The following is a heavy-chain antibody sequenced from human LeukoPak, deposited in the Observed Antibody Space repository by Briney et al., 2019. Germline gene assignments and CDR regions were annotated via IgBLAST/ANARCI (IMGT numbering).Heavy chain of an antibody. Sequence: SETLSLTCTVSGGSITNNSDYWGCIRQPPGKGLEWIGSIYYSGSTYYNPSLKSRVAISVDTSKNQFSLKLSSVTAADTAVYYCARSYSYGYNWFDPWGQGTLVTVSS. CDR2: IYYSGST. CDR3: ARSYSYGYNWFDP. J-gene: IGHJ5*02. V-gene: IGHV4-39*07. CDR1: GGSITNNSDY. D-gene: IGHD5-18*01.